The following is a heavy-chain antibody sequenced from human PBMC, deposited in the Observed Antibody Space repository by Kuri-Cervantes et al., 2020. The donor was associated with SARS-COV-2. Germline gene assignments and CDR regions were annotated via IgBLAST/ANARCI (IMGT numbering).Heavy chain of an antibody. Sequence: GGSLRPSCAASGSPFGHYGMHWVRQAPGKGLEWVGFVRRDGSNYYYADSVKGRFTISRDNSKNSLYLEMNSLRPEDTAVYYCAKVETANLDYWGQGTLVTVSS. CDR2: VRRDGSNY. J-gene: IGHJ4*02. D-gene: IGHD3-3*01. V-gene: IGHV3-30*02. CDR1: GSPFGHYG. CDR3: AKVETANLDY.